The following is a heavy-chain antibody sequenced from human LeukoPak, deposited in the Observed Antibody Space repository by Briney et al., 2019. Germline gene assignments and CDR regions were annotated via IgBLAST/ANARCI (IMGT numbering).Heavy chain of an antibody. V-gene: IGHV3-33*01. Sequence: GGSLRLSCAGSGFTFSSYGMHWVRQAPGKGLEWVAVIRYDGSNKYYADSVKGRFTISRDNSKNTLYLQMNSLRAEDTAVYYCARARGYDILTGYSDPHFDYWGQGTLVTVSS. J-gene: IGHJ4*02. CDR1: GFTFSSYG. CDR2: IRYDGSNK. CDR3: ARARGYDILTGYSDPHFDY. D-gene: IGHD3-9*01.